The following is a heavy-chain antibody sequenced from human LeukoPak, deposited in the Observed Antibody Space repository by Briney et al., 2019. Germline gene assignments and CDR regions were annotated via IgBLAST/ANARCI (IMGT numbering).Heavy chain of an antibody. CDR1: GFTVSSNY. V-gene: IGHV3-66*01. D-gene: IGHD3-9*01. CDR3: ASLSYYDILTGYYWIDYYYGMDV. J-gene: IGHJ6*02. CDR2: IYSGGST. Sequence: SGGSLRLSCAASGFTVSSNYMSWVRQAPGKGLEWVSVIYSGGSTYYADSVKGRFTISRDNSRNTLYLQMNSLRAEDTAVYYCASLSYYDILTGYYWIDYYYGMDVWGQGTTVT.